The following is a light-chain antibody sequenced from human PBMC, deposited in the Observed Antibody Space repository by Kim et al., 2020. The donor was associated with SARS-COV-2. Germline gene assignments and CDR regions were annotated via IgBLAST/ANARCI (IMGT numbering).Light chain of an antibody. CDR3: AAWDDSLNGWV. CDR1: SSNIGSNT. Sequence: GQRVTIPCSGSSSNIGSNTVNWYRQLPGTAPKLLIYSNNQRPSGVPDRFSGSKSGTSASLAISGLQSEDEADYYCAAWDDSLNGWVFGGGTQLTVL. V-gene: IGLV1-44*01. CDR2: SNN. J-gene: IGLJ3*02.